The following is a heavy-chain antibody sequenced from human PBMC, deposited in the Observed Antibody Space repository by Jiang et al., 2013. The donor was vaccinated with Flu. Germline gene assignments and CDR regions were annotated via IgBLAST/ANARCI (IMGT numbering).Heavy chain of an antibody. CDR3: ASGVVTPGAFDI. D-gene: IGHD4-23*01. J-gene: IGHJ3*02. V-gene: IGHV1-69*01. CDR1: GGTFSSYA. Sequence: SSVKVSCKASGGTFSSYAISWVRQAPGQGLEWMGGIIPIFGTANYAQKFQGRVTITADESTSTAYMELSSLRSEDTAVYYCASGVVTPGAFDIWGQGTMVTVSS. CDR2: IIPIFGTA.